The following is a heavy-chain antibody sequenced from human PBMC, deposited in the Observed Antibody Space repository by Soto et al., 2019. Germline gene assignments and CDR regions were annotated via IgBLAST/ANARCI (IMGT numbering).Heavy chain of an antibody. CDR2: FYYSGST. CDR3: ARDGDTMYSY. Sequence: SETLSLTCTVSGGSISSGDYYWSWIRQPPGKGLEWIGYFYYSGSTYYNPSLKSRVTISVDTSKNHFSLKLSSLTAADTAVYYCARDGDTMYSYWGQGTLVTVSS. CDR1: GGSISSGDYY. V-gene: IGHV4-30-4*01. J-gene: IGHJ4*02. D-gene: IGHD3-3*01.